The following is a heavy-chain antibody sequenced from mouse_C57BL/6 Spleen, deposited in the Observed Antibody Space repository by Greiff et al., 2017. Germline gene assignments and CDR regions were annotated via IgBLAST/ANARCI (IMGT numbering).Heavy chain of an antibody. Sequence: QVQLQQSGPGLVQPSQSLSITCTVSGFSLTSYGVHWVRQSPGQGLEWLGVIWRGGSTDYNAAFMSRLSITKDNSKSQVFFNMNSLQADDTAIYYCAKLYYDYDVYAKGCWGQAPSVTVSS. CDR3: AKLYYDYDVYAKGC. CDR2: IWRGGST. CDR1: GFSLTSYG. V-gene: IGHV2-5*01. J-gene: IGHJ4*01. D-gene: IGHD2-4*01.